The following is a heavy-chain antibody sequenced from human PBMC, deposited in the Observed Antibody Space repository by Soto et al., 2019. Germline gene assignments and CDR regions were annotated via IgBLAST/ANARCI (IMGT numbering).Heavy chain of an antibody. D-gene: IGHD2-15*01. CDR1: GFTFSSYS. CDR3: AIVVVVAATTLEAFDI. J-gene: IGHJ3*02. Sequence: GGSLRLSCAASGFTFSSYSMNWVRQAPGKGLEWVSSISSSSYIYYADSVKGRFTISRDNAKNSLYLQMNSLRAEDTAVYYCAIVVVVAATTLEAFDIWGQGTMVTVSS. CDR2: ISSSSYI. V-gene: IGHV3-21*01.